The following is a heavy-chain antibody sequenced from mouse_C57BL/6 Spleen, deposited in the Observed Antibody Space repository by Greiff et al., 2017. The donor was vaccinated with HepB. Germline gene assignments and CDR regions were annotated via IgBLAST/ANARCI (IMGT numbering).Heavy chain of an antibody. V-gene: IGHV1-19*01. D-gene: IGHD2-1*01. Sequence: VQLQQSGPVLVKPGASVKMSCKASGYTFTDYYMNWVKQSHGKSLEWIGVINPYNGGTSYNQKFKGKATLTVDKSSSTAYMELNSLTSEDSAVYYCERDPLYYGNYDGFDYWGEGAPLTVDS. CDR3: ERDPLYYGNYDGFDY. CDR1: GYTFTDYY. J-gene: IGHJ2*01. CDR2: INPYNGGT.